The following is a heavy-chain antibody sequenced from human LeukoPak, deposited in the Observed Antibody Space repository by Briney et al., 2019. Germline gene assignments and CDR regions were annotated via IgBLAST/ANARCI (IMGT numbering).Heavy chain of an antibody. V-gene: IGHV1-18*01. Sequence: ASVKVSCKASGYTFSNYGISWVRQAPGQGLEWLGWVSAYNGNTNYAQKLQGRVTMTTDTSTGIAYMELKGLRSDDTAVYYCARAGGVSFVARWFDPWGQGSLVTVSS. J-gene: IGHJ5*02. CDR3: ARAGGVSFVARWFDP. CDR2: VSAYNGNT. D-gene: IGHD3-16*01. CDR1: GYTFSNYG.